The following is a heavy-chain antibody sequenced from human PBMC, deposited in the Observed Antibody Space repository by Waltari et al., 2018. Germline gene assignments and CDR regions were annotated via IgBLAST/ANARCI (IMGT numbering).Heavy chain of an antibody. CDR3: ARKIVVATIRGWYFDL. J-gene: IGHJ2*01. CDR1: GWSFSGYY. CDR2: INHSGST. Sequence: QVQLQQWGAGLLKPSETLSLTCAVYGWSFSGYYWSWIRQPPGKGLEWIGEINHSGSTNYNPSLKSRVTISVDTSKNQFSLKLSSVTAADTAVYYCARKIVVATIRGWYFDLWGRGTLVTVSS. V-gene: IGHV4-34*01. D-gene: IGHD5-12*01.